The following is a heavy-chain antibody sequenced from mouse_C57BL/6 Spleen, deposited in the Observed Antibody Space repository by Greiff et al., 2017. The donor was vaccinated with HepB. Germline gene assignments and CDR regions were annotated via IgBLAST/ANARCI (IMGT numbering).Heavy chain of an antibody. CDR1: GYSFTGYY. V-gene: IGHV1-42*01. CDR3: AREMADQVYYFDY. CDR2: INPSTGGT. J-gene: IGHJ2*01. Sequence: EVQLQQSGPELVKPGASVKISCKASGYSFTGYYMNWVKQSPEKSLEWIGEINPSTGGTTYNQKFKAKATLTVDKSSSTAYMQLTSLTSEDSAVYYCAREMADQVYYFDYWGQGTTLTVSS. D-gene: IGHD3-2*02.